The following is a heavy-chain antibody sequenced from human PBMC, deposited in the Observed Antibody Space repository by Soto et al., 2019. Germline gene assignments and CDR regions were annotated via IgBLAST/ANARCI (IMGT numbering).Heavy chain of an antibody. CDR1: GFTVSSNY. Sequence: PGGSLRLSCAVSGFTVSSNYMNWVRQAPGKGLEWVSFIYSGGNTYYADSVKGRFTISRDNSKNMLYLQMNSLRVEDTAVYYCAREVRVRGFAFDIWGQGTMVTV. V-gene: IGHV3-66*01. CDR3: AREVRVRGFAFDI. CDR2: IYSGGNT. J-gene: IGHJ3*02. D-gene: IGHD3-3*01.